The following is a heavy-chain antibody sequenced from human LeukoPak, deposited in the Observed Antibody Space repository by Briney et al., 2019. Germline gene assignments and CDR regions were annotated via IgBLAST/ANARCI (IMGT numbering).Heavy chain of an antibody. CDR2: INPSASST. Sequence: ASVKVSCKASGYTFTSYYIHWVRQAPGQGLEWMGIINPSASSTSYAQKFQGRVTLTSDTSTSTVYMELSSLRSEDTAVYYCARDYDSLTGYSSDYFDYWGQGTLVTVSS. D-gene: IGHD3-9*01. CDR3: ARDYDSLTGYSSDYFDY. CDR1: GYTFTSYY. J-gene: IGHJ4*02. V-gene: IGHV1-46*01.